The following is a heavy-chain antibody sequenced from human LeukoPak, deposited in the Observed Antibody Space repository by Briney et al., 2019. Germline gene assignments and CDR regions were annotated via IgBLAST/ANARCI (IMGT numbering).Heavy chain of an antibody. CDR1: GYTFTGYY. D-gene: IGHD6-6*01. V-gene: IGHV1-2*06. CDR3: ARVGLLSSSSQPLDY. J-gene: IGHJ4*02. Sequence: ASVKVSCKASGYTFTGYYMHWVRQAPGQGLEWMGRINPNSGGTNYAQKFQGRVTMTWDTSTSTVYMELSSLRSEDTAVYYCARVGLLSSSSQPLDYWGQGTLVTVSS. CDR2: INPNSGGT.